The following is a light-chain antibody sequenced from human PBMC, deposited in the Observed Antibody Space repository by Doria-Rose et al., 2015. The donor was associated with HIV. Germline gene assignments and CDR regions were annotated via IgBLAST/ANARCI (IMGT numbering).Light chain of an antibody. CDR3: QQYYSTLSYT. CDR1: QSALYSSNNKNY. J-gene: IGKJ2*01. CDR2: WAS. Sequence: EIVMTQSPDSLAVSLGERATINCKSSQSALYSSNNKNYLAWYQQKPGQPPKLLIYWASTRESGVPDRFSGSGSGTDFTLTISSLQAEDVAVYYCQQYYSTLSYTFGQGTKLEIK. V-gene: IGKV4-1*01.